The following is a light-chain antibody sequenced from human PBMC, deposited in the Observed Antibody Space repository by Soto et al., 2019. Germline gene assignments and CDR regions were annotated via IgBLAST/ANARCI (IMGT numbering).Light chain of an antibody. CDR1: QSISSY. J-gene: IGKJ5*01. CDR2: AAS. CDR3: QQSHRTPLT. V-gene: IGKV1-39*01. Sequence: GDRVTITCLASQSISSYLNWYQQKPGKAPKLLIYAASSLESGVPSRISGSGSGTDFTLTISSLQPEDFATYYCQQSHRTPLTFGQGTRLEI.